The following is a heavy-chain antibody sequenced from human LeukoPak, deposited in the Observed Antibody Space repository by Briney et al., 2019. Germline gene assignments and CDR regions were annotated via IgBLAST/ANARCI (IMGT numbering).Heavy chain of an antibody. CDR2: INPNSGGT. CDR3: ARVQGIVGATKGP. D-gene: IGHD1-26*01. V-gene: IGHV1-2*02. Sequence: ASVKVSCKASGYTFTGYYMHWVRQAPGQGLEWMGWINPNSGGTNYAQKFQGRATMTRDTSISTAYMELSRLRSDDTAVYYCARVQGIVGATKGPWGQGTLVTVSS. J-gene: IGHJ5*02. CDR1: GYTFTGYY.